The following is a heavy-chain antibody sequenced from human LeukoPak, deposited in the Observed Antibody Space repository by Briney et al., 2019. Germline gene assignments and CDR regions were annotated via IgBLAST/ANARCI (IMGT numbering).Heavy chain of an antibody. V-gene: IGHV3-9*01. CDR1: GFTFDDYA. Sequence: PGGSLRLSCAASGFTFDDYAMHWVRHAPGKGLEGGSGINWNSDNIGYADSVKGRFTISRDNAKNSPYLQMNSLRAEDTALYYCAKDWDATVRGTDYWGQGTLVTVSS. D-gene: IGHD4-17*01. CDR2: INWNSDNI. J-gene: IGHJ4*02. CDR3: AKDWDATVRGTDY.